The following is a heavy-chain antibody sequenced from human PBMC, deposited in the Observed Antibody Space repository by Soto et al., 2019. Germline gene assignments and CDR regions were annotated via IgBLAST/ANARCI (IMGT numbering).Heavy chain of an antibody. V-gene: IGHV3-23*01. CDR3: ARTFDFWDRYSPSDS. Sequence: EVQLFQSGGGLVQPGGSLRLSCAGSGFRFRDYAMGWVRQPPGSGLEWVSFISDGGRSTYYADSVKGRFSISRDNSKNTLYLELSGLRAEDTAVYFCARTFDFWDRYSPSDSWGQGSLVTVSS. CDR1: GFRFRDYA. D-gene: IGHD3-3*01. CDR2: ISDGGRST. J-gene: IGHJ5*02.